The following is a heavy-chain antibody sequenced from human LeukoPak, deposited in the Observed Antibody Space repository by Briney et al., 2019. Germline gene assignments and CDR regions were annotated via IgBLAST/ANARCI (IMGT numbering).Heavy chain of an antibody. V-gene: IGHV3-48*02. CDR3: AREMRFLRNFDY. CDR1: GFTFSSYS. D-gene: IGHD5-12*01. Sequence: GGSLRLSCAASGFTFSSYSMNWVRQAPGKGLEWVSYISSSGSTIYYADSVKGRFTISRDNAKNSLYLQMNSLRDEDTAVYYCAREMRFLRNFDYWGQGTLVTVSS. CDR2: ISSSGSTI. J-gene: IGHJ4*02.